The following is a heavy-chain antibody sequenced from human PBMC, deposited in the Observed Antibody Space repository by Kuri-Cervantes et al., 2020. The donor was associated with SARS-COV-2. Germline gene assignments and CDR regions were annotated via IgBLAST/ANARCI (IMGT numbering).Heavy chain of an antibody. CDR1: GGSISSYY. CDR3: ARDHGSAFDI. Sequence: ETLSLTCTVSGGSISSYYWSWIRQPPGKGLEWVANIKQDGSEKYYVDSVKGRFTISRDNAKNSLYLQMNSLRAEDTAVYYCARDHGSAFDIWGQGTTVTVSS. D-gene: IGHD1-26*01. J-gene: IGHJ3*02. CDR2: IKQDGSEK. V-gene: IGHV3-7*01.